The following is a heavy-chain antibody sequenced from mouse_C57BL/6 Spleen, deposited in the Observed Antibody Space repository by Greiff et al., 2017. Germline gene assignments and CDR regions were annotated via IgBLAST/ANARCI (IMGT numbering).Heavy chain of an antibody. CDR1: GFTFSDYG. D-gene: IGHD2-4*01. J-gene: IGHJ1*03. CDR2: ISSGSSTI. V-gene: IGHV5-17*01. CDR3: ATIYYDYLGYFDV. Sequence: EVQLVESGGGLVKPGGSLKLSCAASGFTFSDYGMHWVRQAPEKGLEWVAYISSGSSTIYYADTVKGPFTISRDKAKNTLFLQMTSLRSDDTAMYYCATIYYDYLGYFDVWGTGTTVTVSS.